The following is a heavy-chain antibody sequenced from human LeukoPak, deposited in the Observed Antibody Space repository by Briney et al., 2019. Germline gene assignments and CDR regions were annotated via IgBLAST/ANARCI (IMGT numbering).Heavy chain of an antibody. Sequence: GGSLRLSCAASGFTFSSFAMSWVRQAPGKGLAWVSSISGTGGSTHYADSVKGRFTISRDRSKNTLYLQMNSLRAEDTAIYYCAKNREIVTTTPIDYWGQGTLVSVSS. J-gene: IGHJ4*02. CDR3: AKNREIVTTTPIDY. CDR1: GFTFSSFA. V-gene: IGHV3-23*01. D-gene: IGHD5-12*01. CDR2: ISGTGGST.